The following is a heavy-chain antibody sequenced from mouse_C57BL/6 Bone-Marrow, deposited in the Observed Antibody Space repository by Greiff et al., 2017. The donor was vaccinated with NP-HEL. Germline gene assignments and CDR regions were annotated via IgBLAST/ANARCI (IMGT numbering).Heavy chain of an antibody. J-gene: IGHJ1*03. CDR2: ISSGGSYT. D-gene: IGHD1-1*01. CDR3: ARRTTVVARLYFDV. V-gene: IGHV5-6*02. CDR1: GFTFSSYG. Sequence: EVKVVESGGDLVKPGGSLKLSCAASGFTFSSYGMSWVRQTPDKRLEWVATISSGGSYTYYPDSVKGRFTISRDNAKNTLYLQMSSLKSEDTAMYYCARRTTVVARLYFDVWGTGTTVTVSS.